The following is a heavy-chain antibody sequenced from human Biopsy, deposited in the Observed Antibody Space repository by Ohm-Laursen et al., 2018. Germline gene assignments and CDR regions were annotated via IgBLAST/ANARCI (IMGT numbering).Heavy chain of an antibody. D-gene: IGHD5-18*01. CDR1: GASVSSGSYD. Sequence: TLSLTCIASGASVSSGSYDWSWIRQPPGKGLEWIGNIYNDVSTKYNPSLRSRVTISADKSANQFSLKLRSVTAADTAVYYRARGYAGLYEAFDFWGQGTVVTVAS. CDR2: IYNDVST. V-gene: IGHV4-61*01. J-gene: IGHJ3*01. CDR3: ARGYAGLYEAFDF.